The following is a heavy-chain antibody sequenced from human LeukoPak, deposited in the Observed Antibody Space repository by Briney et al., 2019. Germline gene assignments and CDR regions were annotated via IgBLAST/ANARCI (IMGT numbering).Heavy chain of an antibody. D-gene: IGHD3-10*01. CDR1: GFTFSSYW. J-gene: IGHJ4*02. V-gene: IGHV3-7*01. CDR2: IKVDGSEE. CDR3: ARDSGIRTVDY. Sequence: PGGSLRLSCPASGFTFSSYWMSWVRQTPEKGLEWVANIKVDGSEEYYVDSVKGRFTVSRDNAKNSLYLQMNSLRAEDTAVYYCARDSGIRTVDYWGQGTLVIVS.